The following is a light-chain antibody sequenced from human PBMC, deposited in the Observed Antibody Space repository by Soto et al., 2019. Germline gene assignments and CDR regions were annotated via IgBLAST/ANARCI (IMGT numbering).Light chain of an antibody. V-gene: IGKV3-20*01. Sequence: IVFTQSPGTLSLSPGERATLSCRASQSVSSSYLAWYQQKPGQAPRLLIYGASSRATGIPDRFSGSVSGTGFTLTISRLEPEDFAVYYCQQYGSLSWTFGQGTKVDIK. CDR2: GAS. J-gene: IGKJ1*01. CDR3: QQYGSLSWT. CDR1: QSVSSSY.